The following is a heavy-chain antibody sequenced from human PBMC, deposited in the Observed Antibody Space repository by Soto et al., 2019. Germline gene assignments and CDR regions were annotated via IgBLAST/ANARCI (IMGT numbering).Heavy chain of an antibody. V-gene: IGHV4-30-4*01. CDR2: IYYSGST. Sequence: QVQLQESGPGLVKPSQTLSLTCTVSGGSISSGDYYWSWIRQPPGKGLEWIGYIYYSGSTYYNPSXTSIVXXSVDASKNQFSLRLSSVTAADTAVYYCARGHAFDIWGQGTMVTVSS. CDR3: ARGHAFDI. J-gene: IGHJ3*02. CDR1: GGSISSGDYY.